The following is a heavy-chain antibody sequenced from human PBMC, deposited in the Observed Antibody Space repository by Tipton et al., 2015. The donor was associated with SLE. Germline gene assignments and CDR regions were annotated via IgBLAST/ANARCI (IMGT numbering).Heavy chain of an antibody. Sequence: TLSLTCPVSGGSISTYYWSWIRQSAGKGLEWIGEINHSGSTNYNPSLKSRVTISVDTSKNQLSLNLESVTAADTAVYYCARLVAARPGYYCGMDVWGQGTTVTVSS. V-gene: IGHV4-34*01. J-gene: IGHJ6*02. D-gene: IGHD6-6*01. CDR2: INHSGST. CDR1: GGSISTYY. CDR3: ARLVAARPGYYCGMDV.